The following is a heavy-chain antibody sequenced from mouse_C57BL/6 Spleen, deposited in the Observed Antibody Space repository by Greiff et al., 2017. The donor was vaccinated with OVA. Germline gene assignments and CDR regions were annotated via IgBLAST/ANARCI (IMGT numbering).Heavy chain of an antibody. Sequence: QVQLKQPGAELVRPGSSVKLSCKAFGYTFTSYWMYWVKQRPGQGLEWIGNIYPSDSETHYNQKFKDKATLTVDKSSITAYMQLSSLTSEDSAVYYCARGVTTDRGYFDYWGQGTTLTVSS. D-gene: IGHD1-1*01. J-gene: IGHJ2*01. V-gene: IGHV1-61*01. CDR3: ARGVTTDRGYFDY. CDR2: IYPSDSET. CDR1: GYTFTSYW.